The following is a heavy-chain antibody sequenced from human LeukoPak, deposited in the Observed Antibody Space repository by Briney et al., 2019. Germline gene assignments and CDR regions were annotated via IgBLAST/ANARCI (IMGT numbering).Heavy chain of an antibody. CDR2: TNHSGST. J-gene: IGHJ4*02. CDR3: ARYSGTLGYFDY. Sequence: PSETLSLTCAVYGGSFSGYYWSWIRQPPGKGLEWIGETNHSGSTNYNPSLKSRVTISVDTSKNQFSLKLSSVTAADTAVYYCARYSGTLGYFDYWGQGTLVTVSS. D-gene: IGHD1-26*01. V-gene: IGHV4-34*01. CDR1: GGSFSGYY.